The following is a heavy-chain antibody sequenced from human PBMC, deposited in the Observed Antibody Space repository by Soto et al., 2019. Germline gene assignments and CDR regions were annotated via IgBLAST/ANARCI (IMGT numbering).Heavy chain of an antibody. V-gene: IGHV4-59*08. CDR3: ARQHDS. J-gene: IGHJ4*02. CDR1: CGSISSYY. CDR2: IYYSVIT. Sequence: SETLSLTCTVSCGSISSYYWSWIRQPPGNGLYCIGYIYYSVITNXXPSLKSRXXISVDTSKNHXSLKLXSVTAADTTVYYCARQHDSWCQGTLVTVPS.